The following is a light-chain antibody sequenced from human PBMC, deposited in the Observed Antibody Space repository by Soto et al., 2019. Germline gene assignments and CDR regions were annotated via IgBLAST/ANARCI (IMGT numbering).Light chain of an antibody. CDR1: QSISNW. Sequence: DIHMTQSPSTLSASVGDVVTITCRASQSISNWLAWYQQRPGTAPNLLIFDASTLESGVPSRFSGSGSGTEFTLTISGLQPDDFATYYCQQYNTYPWTFGQGTKVDIK. CDR3: QQYNTYPWT. CDR2: DAS. J-gene: IGKJ1*01. V-gene: IGKV1-5*01.